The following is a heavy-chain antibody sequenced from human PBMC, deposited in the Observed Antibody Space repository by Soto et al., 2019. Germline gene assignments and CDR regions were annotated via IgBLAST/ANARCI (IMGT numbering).Heavy chain of an antibody. J-gene: IGHJ4*02. CDR1: GGSISSYY. D-gene: IGHD3-22*01. CDR3: ASNQDFYDSSGYYY. V-gene: IGHV4-59*12. CDR2: IYYSGST. Sequence: SETLSLTCTVSGGSISSYYWSWIRQPPGKGLEWIGDIYYSGSTNYNPSLKSRVTISMDKSKNQFSLKLNSVTAADTAVYYCASNQDFYDSSGYYYWGQGTLVTVSS.